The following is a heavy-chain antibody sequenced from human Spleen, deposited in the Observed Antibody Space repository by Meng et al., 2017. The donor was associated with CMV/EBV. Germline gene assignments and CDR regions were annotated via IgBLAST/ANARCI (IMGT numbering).Heavy chain of an antibody. V-gene: IGHV1-18*01. CDR3: ARIRAGSNVFDY. D-gene: IGHD3-10*01. CDR2: ISNYNGNT. Sequence: CKDSGYSFTSYGTTWVRQAPGQGLEWMGWISNYNGNTNYVQEFQDRVTMTTDASTSTAYMEVSSLGPDDTAVYYCARIRAGSNVFDYWGQGTLVTVSS. CDR1: GYSFTSYG. J-gene: IGHJ4*02.